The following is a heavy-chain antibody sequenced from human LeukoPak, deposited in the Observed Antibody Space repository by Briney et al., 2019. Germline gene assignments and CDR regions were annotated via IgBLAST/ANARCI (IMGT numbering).Heavy chain of an antibody. CDR1: GGSISSYY. CDR3: AGSYDCSNLPDY. Sequence: SSETLSLTCTVSGGSISSYYWSWIRQPPGKGLEWIGYIYYSGSTNYNPSLKSRVTISVDTSKNQFSLKLSSVTAADTAVYYCAGSYDCSNLPDYRGPGTLVTGFS. D-gene: IGHD4-11*01. CDR2: IYYSGST. J-gene: IGHJ4*02. V-gene: IGHV4-59*08.